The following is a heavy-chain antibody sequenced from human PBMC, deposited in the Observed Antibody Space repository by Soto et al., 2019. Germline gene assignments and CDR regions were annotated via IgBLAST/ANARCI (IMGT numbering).Heavy chain of an antibody. D-gene: IGHD6-19*01. V-gene: IGHV1-69*06. Sequence: QVQLVQSGAEVKKPGSSVKVSCKASGGTFSSYAISWVRQAPGQGLEWMGGIIPIFGTANYAQKFQGRVTITADKSTSTAYMELSSLGCEDTAVYYCARDDDGSRYSSDPYYDYGMDVWGQGTTVTVSS. CDR1: GGTFSSYA. CDR3: ARDDDGSRYSSDPYYDYGMDV. J-gene: IGHJ6*02. CDR2: IIPIFGTA.